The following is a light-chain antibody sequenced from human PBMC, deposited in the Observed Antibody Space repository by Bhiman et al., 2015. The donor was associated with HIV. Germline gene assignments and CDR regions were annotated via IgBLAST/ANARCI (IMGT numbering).Light chain of an antibody. Sequence: SYELTQPPSVSVSPGQTASISCSGHKLGDKYACWYQHKPGQAPRLVLYGKNNRPSGIPDRFSGSTSGDTAALTFTGAQAEDEADYYCHSRDTSTNVGVFGPGTKVTVL. CDR1: KLGDKY. J-gene: IGLJ1*01. CDR2: GKN. V-gene: IGLV3-1*01. CDR3: HSRDTSTNVGV.